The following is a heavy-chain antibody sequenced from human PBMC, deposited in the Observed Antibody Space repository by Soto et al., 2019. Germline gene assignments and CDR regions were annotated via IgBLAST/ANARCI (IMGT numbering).Heavy chain of an antibody. V-gene: IGHV5-51*01. Sequence: GESLKISCKGSGYRFASNWIGWVRQLPGKGLEWMGIIYPHDSETKYSPSFQGQVTISVDKSISTAYLQWSGLKASDSAMYYCADGAFSGVAEADTWFDSWDQGPLATVTS. D-gene: IGHD7-27*01. J-gene: IGHJ5*01. CDR2: IYPHDSET. CDR1: GYRFASNW. CDR3: ADGAFSGVAEADTWFDS.